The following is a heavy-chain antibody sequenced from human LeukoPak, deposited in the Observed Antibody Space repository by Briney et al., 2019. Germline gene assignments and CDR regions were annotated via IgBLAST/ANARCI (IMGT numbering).Heavy chain of an antibody. J-gene: IGHJ6*02. CDR1: GFTFSRYW. CDR2: INSDGSDT. Sequence: GGSLRLSCAASGFTFSRYWMHWVRHAPGKGLVWVSHINSDGSDTTYADSVKGRFTISRDNAKNTLYLQMNSLRAEDTAVYYCTKEDRLGYNYAYGIDVWGQGTTVTVSS. V-gene: IGHV3-74*03. CDR3: TKEDRLGYNYAYGIDV. D-gene: IGHD5-24*01.